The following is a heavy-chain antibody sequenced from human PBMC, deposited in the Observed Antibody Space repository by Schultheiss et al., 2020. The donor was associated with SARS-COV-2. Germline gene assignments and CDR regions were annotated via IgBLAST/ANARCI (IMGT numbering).Heavy chain of an antibody. CDR3: AREDSSGRFDP. V-gene: IGHV4-38-2*02. J-gene: IGHJ5*02. D-gene: IGHD3-10*01. Sequence: SQTLSLTCAVSGYSISSGYYWGWIRQPPGKGLEWIGSIYHSGSTYYNPSLKSRVTISVDTSKNQFSLKLSSVTAADTAVYYCAREDSSGRFDPWGQGTLVTVSS. CDR1: GYSISSGYY. CDR2: IYHSGST.